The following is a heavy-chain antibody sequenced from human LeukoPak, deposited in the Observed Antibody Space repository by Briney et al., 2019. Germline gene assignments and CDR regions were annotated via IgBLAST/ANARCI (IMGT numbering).Heavy chain of an antibody. J-gene: IGHJ4*02. CDR1: GDSISGYY. CDR3: ARHRFGHLFDY. CDR2: VYRTGHT. D-gene: IGHD3-16*01. V-gene: IGHV4-59*01. Sequence: SETLSLTCTVSGDSISGYYWSWIRQPPGKGLEWIGYVYRTGHTHYSPSLKSRVTVSLDTSRNQVSLIPSSVTAADTAVYYCARHRFGHLFDYWGQGTLVFVSS.